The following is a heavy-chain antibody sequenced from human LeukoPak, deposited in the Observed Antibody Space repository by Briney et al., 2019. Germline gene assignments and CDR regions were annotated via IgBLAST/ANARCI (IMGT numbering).Heavy chain of an antibody. CDR2: INPNSGGT. V-gene: IGHV1-2*06. J-gene: IGHJ4*02. D-gene: IGHD4-17*01. CDR3: AGLYGDYAHYFGY. Sequence: ASVKVSCKASGYTFTGYYMHWVRQAPGQGLEWMGRINPNSGGTNYAQKFQGRVTMTRDTSISTAYMELSRLRSDDTAVYYCAGLYGDYAHYFGYWGQGTLVTVSS. CDR1: GYTFTGYY.